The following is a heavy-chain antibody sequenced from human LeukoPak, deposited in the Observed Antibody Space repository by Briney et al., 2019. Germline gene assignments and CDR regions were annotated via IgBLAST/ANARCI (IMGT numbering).Heavy chain of an antibody. Sequence: PGGSLRLSCAASEFIFSGYWMSWVRQAPGKGLEWVANIKQDGSEKYYVDSVKGRFTISRDNAKNSLYLQMNSLRAEDTAVYYCAGYPGGNEAFDIWGQGTMVTVSS. J-gene: IGHJ3*02. CDR3: AGYPGGNEAFDI. V-gene: IGHV3-7*01. CDR2: IKQDGSEK. CDR1: EFIFSGYW. D-gene: IGHD4-23*01.